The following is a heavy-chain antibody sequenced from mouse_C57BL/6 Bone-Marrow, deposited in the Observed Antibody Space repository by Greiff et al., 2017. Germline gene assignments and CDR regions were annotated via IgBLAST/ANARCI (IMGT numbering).Heavy chain of an antibody. V-gene: IGHV1-64*01. CDR3: AKSYDYDDDAVDY. CDR1: GYTFTNYW. CDR2: MHPNGGSP. D-gene: IGHD2-4*01. Sequence: QVQLQQPGAELVKPGASVKLSCKASGYTFTNYWMHWVKQRPGQGLEWIGMMHPNGGSPDYNEKFKSEATLSVDKSSRTAYMELSSLTSGDSAVYYCAKSYDYDDDAVDYWGQGTSVTVSS. J-gene: IGHJ4*01.